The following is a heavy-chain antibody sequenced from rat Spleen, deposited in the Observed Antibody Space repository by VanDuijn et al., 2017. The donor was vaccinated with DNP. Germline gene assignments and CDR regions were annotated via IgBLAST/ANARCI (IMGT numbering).Heavy chain of an antibody. CDR3: ARYGSVALDY. Sequence: EVQLQESGPGLVKTSQSLSLTCSVTGYSITSSYRWNWIRKFPGNNMEWIGHISYSGSTGYNPSLKSRISITRDTSKTQFFLQLNSVTTEDTATYYGARYGSVALDYWGQGVMVTVSS. CDR1: GYSITSSY. D-gene: IGHD3-3*01. CDR2: ISYSGST. J-gene: IGHJ2*01. V-gene: IGHV3-1*01.